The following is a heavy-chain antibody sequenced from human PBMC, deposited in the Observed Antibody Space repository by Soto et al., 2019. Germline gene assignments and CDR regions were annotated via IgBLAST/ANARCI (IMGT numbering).Heavy chain of an antibody. CDR3: ARVRTVTHYYYYYYMDV. CDR1: GFTVSSNY. Sequence: PGGSLRLSCAASGFTVSSNYMSWVRQAPGKGLEWVSVIYSGGSTYYADSVKGRFTISRDNAKNSLYLQMNSLRAEDTAVYYCARVRTVTHYYYYYYMDVWGKGTTVTVSS. D-gene: IGHD4-4*01. V-gene: IGHV3-53*01. CDR2: IYSGGST. J-gene: IGHJ6*03.